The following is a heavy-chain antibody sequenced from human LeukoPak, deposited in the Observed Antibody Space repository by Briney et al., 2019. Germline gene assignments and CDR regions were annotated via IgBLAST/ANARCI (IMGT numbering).Heavy chain of an antibody. CDR3: ARGFMGYCSSTSCNLDYGMDV. V-gene: IGHV4-34*01. CDR2: INHSGST. CDR1: GVSFSGYY. J-gene: IGHJ6*02. Sequence: PSETLSLTCAVYGVSFSGYYWSWIRQPPGKGLEWIGEINHSGSTNYNPSLKSRVTISVDTSKNQFSLKLSSVTAADTAVYYCARGFMGYCSSTSCNLDYGMDVWGQGTTVTVSS. D-gene: IGHD2-2*01.